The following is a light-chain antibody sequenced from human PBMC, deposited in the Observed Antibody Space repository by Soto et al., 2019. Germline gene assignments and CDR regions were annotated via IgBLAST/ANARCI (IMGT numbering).Light chain of an antibody. V-gene: IGLV2-8*02. CDR3: KSYAGSNTYV. Sequence: QSALTQPPSASRSPGQSVTISCTGTKNDIGVYDFVSWYQHHPGKAPRLIIYEVVQRPSGVPDRFSGSKSGNTASLTVSGLQAADEADYFCKSYAGSNTYVFGRGTKVTVL. J-gene: IGLJ1*01. CDR2: EVV. CDR1: KNDIGVYDF.